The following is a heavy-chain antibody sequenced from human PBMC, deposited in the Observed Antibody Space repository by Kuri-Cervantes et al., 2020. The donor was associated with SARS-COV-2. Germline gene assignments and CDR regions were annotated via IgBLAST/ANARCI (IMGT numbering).Heavy chain of an antibody. J-gene: IGHJ4*02. V-gene: IGHV3-23*01. CDR2: ISGSGGST. CDR3: ARGSSGSYPLDY. Sequence: LSLTCAASGFTFSSYAMSWVRQAPGKGLEWVSAISGSGGSTYYADSVKGRFTISRDNSKNTLYLQMNSLRAEDTAAYYCARGSSGSYPLDYWGQGTLVTVSS. CDR1: GFTFSSYA. D-gene: IGHD1-26*01.